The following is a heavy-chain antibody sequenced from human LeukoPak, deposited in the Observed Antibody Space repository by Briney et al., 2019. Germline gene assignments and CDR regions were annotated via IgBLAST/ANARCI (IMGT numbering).Heavy chain of an antibody. CDR3: ARGGLEPFDI. V-gene: IGHV3-74*01. J-gene: IGHJ3*02. CDR2: ISTEGTTT. D-gene: IGHD1-1*01. Sequence: PGGSLRLSCAASGFSFSSYCMHWVRQTPEKGLAWVSRISTEGTTTNHADSVKGRFTISRDDAKNTLYLQMNSLRPEDTALYYCARGGLEPFDIWGQGTMVTVSS. CDR1: GFSFSSYC.